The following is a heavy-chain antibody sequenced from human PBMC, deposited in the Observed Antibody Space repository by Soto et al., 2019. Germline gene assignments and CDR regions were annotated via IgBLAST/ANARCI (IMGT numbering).Heavy chain of an antibody. CDR1: GFTFRSYA. J-gene: IGHJ4*02. CDR2: ISGNGGST. D-gene: IGHD5-18*01. CDR3: AKDRESWIQGTCDY. V-gene: IGHV3-23*01. Sequence: GGSLRLSCAASGFTFRSYAMSWVRQAPGKGLEWVSGISGNGGSTYYADSVKGRFTISRDNTRNTVYLQMSSLRAEDTAEYYCAKDRESWIQGTCDYWGQGTLVTVSS.